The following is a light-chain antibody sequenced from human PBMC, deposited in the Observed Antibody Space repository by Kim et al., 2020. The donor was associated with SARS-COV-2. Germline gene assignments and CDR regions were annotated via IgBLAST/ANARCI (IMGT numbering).Light chain of an antibody. Sequence: QSALTQPASVSGSPGQSITVSCSGTHSDVGGYNYVSWYQRHPDRAPQLIIYDVDNRPSGVSNRFSGSKSGNTASLTISGLQAEDEAHYYCSSYTSSSTVIFGGGTQLNVL. CDR1: HSDVGGYNY. CDR2: DVD. J-gene: IGLJ2*01. V-gene: IGLV2-14*03. CDR3: SSYTSSSTVI.